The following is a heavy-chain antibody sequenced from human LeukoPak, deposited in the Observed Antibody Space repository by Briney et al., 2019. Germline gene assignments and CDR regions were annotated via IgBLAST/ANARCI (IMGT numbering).Heavy chain of an antibody. CDR1: GFTFSGAW. Sequence: GGSLRLSCTASGFTFSGAWMTWVRQAPGKGLEWVSGINWNGGSTGYADSVKGRFTISRDNAKNSLYLQMNSLRAEDTAVYYCASRIWFGEFNFDAFDIWGQGKKVNVSS. D-gene: IGHD3-10*01. J-gene: IGHJ3*02. CDR3: ASRIWFGEFNFDAFDI. V-gene: IGHV3-20*04. CDR2: INWNGGST.